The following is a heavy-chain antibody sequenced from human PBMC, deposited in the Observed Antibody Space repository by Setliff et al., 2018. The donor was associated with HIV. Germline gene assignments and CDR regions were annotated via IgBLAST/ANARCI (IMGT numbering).Heavy chain of an antibody. CDR3: VGQAFYYASGTYSHFYMDV. V-gene: IGHV4-39*01. CDR1: GDSVSSRSYY. J-gene: IGHJ6*03. Sequence: SETLSLTCTVSGDSVSSRSYYWGWIRQPPGKGLEWIGSIDDSGMTYYSPSLRSRVTSSVDPSKIQFSLKLSSVAAADTAVYYCVGQAFYYASGTYSHFYMDVWGKGIAVTVSS. CDR2: IDDSGMT. D-gene: IGHD3-10*01.